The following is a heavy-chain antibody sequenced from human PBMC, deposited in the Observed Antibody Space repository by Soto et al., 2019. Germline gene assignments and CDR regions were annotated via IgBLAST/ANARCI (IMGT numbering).Heavy chain of an antibody. CDR3: ARSKITMVRGGPCDY. Sequence: QVQLVESGGGVVQPGRSLRLSCAASGFTFSSYGMHWVRQAPGTGLEWVAVIWYDGSNKYYSDSVKGRFTISSDNSKNTLCLHMSSLRAEDTAVYYCARSKITMVRGGPCDYWGQGTLVTVSS. D-gene: IGHD3-10*01. J-gene: IGHJ4*02. CDR1: GFTFSSYG. V-gene: IGHV3-33*01. CDR2: IWYDGSNK.